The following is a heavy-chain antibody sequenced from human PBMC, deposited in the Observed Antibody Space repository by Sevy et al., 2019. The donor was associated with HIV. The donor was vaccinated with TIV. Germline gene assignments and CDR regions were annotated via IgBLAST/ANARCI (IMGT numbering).Heavy chain of an antibody. CDR2: INQDGSGK. D-gene: IGHD4-4*01. V-gene: IGHV3-7*01. J-gene: IGHJ4*02. Sequence: GGSLRLSCAGSGFTFSSYWMSWVSQAPGKGLELVANINQDGSGKNYVDSVKGRFTISRDNAKNSLYLQMNSLRAEDTAVYYCARDPFSKADYWGQGTLVTVSS. CDR3: ARDPFSKADY. CDR1: GFTFSSYW.